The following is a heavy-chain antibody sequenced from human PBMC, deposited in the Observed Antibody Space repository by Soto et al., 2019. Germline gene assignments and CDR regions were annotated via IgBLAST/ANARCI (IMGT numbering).Heavy chain of an antibody. V-gene: IGHV7-4-1*02. CDR3: AREGPNNWFDP. CDR1: GYTFTSYA. CDR2: INTNTGNP. J-gene: IGHJ5*02. Sequence: ASVKVSCKASGYTFTSYAMNWVRQPPGKGLEWLGWINTNTGNPTYAQGFTGRFVFSLDNSVSTAYLQISSLKAEDTAVYYCAREGPNNWFDPWGQGTLVTVSS.